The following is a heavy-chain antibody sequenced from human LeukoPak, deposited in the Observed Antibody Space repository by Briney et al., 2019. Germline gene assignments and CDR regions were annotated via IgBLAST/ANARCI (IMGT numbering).Heavy chain of an antibody. CDR1: GFTFSDYY. V-gene: IGHV3-11*04. Sequence: AGGSLRLSCAASGFTFSDYYMSWIRQAPGKGLEWVSYISSSGSTIYYADSVKGRFTISRDNSKNTLYLQMNSLRAEDTAVYYCAREPLAGTVVTGYASWGQGTMVTVSS. CDR3: AREPLAGTVVTGYAS. J-gene: IGHJ3*01. CDR2: ISSSGSTI. D-gene: IGHD4-23*01.